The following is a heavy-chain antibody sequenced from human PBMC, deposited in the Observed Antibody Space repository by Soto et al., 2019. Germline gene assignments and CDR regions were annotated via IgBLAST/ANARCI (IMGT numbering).Heavy chain of an antibody. Sequence: QVQLQQWGAGLLKPSETLSLTCAVYGGSFSGYYWSWIRQPPGKGLEWIGEINHSGSTNYNPSLKSRVTISVDTSKNQFSLKLSSVTAADTAVYYCARAPVGYNWNLYYYYMDVWGKGTTVTVSS. J-gene: IGHJ6*03. CDR3: ARAPVGYNWNLYYYYMDV. D-gene: IGHD1-20*01. V-gene: IGHV4-34*01. CDR2: INHSGST. CDR1: GGSFSGYY.